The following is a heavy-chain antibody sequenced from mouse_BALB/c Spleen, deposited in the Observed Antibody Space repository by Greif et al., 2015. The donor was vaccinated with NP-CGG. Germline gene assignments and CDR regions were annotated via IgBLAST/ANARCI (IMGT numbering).Heavy chain of an antibody. CDR3: ARSLYDYGTY. V-gene: IGHV1S81*02. Sequence: QVQLKQSGAELVKPGASVKLSCKASGYTFTSYWMHWVKQRPGQGLEWIGEINPSNGRTNYNEKFKSKATLTVDKSSSTAYMQLSSLTSEDSAVFYCARSLYDYGTYWGQGTLVTVSA. CDR2: INPSNGRT. D-gene: IGHD2-4*01. CDR1: GYTFTSYW. J-gene: IGHJ3*01.